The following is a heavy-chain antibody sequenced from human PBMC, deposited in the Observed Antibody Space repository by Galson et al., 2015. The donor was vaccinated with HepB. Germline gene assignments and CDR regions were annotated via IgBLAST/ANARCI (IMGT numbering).Heavy chain of an antibody. CDR1: GYTLTELS. J-gene: IGHJ4*02. Sequence: SVKVSCKVSGYTLTELSMHWVRQAPGKGLEWMGGFDPEDGETIYAQKFQGRVTMTEDTSTDTAHMELSSLRSEDTAVYYCATTAITCSSTSCYGLGHWGQGTLVTVSS. CDR2: FDPEDGET. D-gene: IGHD2-2*01. V-gene: IGHV1-24*01. CDR3: ATTAITCSSTSCYGLGH.